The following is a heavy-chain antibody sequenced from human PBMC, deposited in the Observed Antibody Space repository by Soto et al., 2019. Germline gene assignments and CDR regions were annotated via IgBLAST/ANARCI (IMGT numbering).Heavy chain of an antibody. J-gene: IGHJ6*02. Sequence: PGGSLRLSCAASGLNFRGSAMHWVRQASGKGLEWVGRIRSKANSYATAYAASVKGRFTISRDDSKNTAYLQMNSLKTEDTAVYYCTRPYIAGYGMDVWGQGTTVTVSS. CDR1: GLNFRGSA. CDR3: TRPYIAGYGMDV. V-gene: IGHV3-73*01. D-gene: IGHD2-15*01. CDR2: IRSKANSYAT.